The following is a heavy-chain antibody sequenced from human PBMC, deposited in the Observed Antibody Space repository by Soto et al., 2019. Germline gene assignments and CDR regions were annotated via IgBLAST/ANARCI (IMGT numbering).Heavy chain of an antibody. CDR1: CGSISSGGYY. J-gene: IGHJ6*02. V-gene: IGHV4-31*03. CDR3: ARVVYGDYDGYYYYGMDV. CDR2: IYYSGST. Sequence: SETLSLTCTVSCGSISSGGYYWSWIRQHPGKGLEWIGYIYYSGSTYYNPSLKSRVTISVDTSKNQFSLKLSSVTAADTAVYYCARVVYGDYDGYYYYGMDVWGQGTTVTVSS. D-gene: IGHD4-17*01.